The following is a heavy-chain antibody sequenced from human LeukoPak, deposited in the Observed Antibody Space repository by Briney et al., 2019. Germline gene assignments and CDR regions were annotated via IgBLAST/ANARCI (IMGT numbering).Heavy chain of an antibody. CDR2: ISAFNGIT. V-gene: IGHV1-18*01. J-gene: IGHJ3*01. D-gene: IGHD3-22*01. CDR3: ASAVSSYYYDSRDVFDV. Sequence: ASVKVSCKASGYILNTYAVNWVRHTPGQGLEWMGWISAFNGITGYTQNLQGRVTMTTDTSTSTAYMELRSLTSDDTAVYYCASAVSSYYYDSRDVFDVWGQGTMVTVSS. CDR1: GYILNTYA.